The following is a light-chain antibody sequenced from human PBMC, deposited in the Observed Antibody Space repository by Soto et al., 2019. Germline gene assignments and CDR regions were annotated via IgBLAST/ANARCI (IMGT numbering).Light chain of an antibody. CDR3: CSHARSSTFWV. V-gene: IGLV2-23*03. J-gene: IGLJ3*02. CDR2: EGN. CDR1: SSDVGSYNL. Sequence: QSALTQPASVSGSPGQSITISCTGTSSDVGSYNLVSWYQQHPCKAPKLMIYEGNKRPSGVSNRFSGSKSGNTASLTISGLQAEDEADYYCCSHARSSTFWVFGGGTKLTVL.